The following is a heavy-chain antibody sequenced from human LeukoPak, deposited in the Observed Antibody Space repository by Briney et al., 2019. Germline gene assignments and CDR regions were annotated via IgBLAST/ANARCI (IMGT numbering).Heavy chain of an antibody. CDR1: GYTFTSYG. D-gene: IGHD4-17*01. Sequence: ASVKVSCKASGYTFTSYGISWVRQAPGQGLEWMGWISAYNGNTNYAQKLQGRVTMTTDTSTSTAYMELRSLRSDDTAVYYCARDPSAVNTWYFDYWGQGTLVTVSS. CDR3: ARDPSAVNTWYFDY. V-gene: IGHV1-18*01. CDR2: ISAYNGNT. J-gene: IGHJ4*02.